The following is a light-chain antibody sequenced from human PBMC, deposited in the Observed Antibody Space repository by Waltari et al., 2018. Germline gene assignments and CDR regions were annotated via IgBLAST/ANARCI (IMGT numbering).Light chain of an antibody. CDR2: DAS. V-gene: IGKV3-11*01. Sequence: EIVLTQSPATLSLSPGERATLPCRASQSVSSYLAWYQQKPGQAPRLLIYDASNRATDIPARFSGSGSGTDFTLTISSLEPEDVAVYYCQQRGSWPPYTFGQGTKLEIK. J-gene: IGKJ2*01. CDR1: QSVSSY. CDR3: QQRGSWPPYT.